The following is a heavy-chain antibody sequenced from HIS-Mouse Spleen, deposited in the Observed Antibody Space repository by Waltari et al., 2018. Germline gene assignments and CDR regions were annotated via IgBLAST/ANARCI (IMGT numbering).Heavy chain of an antibody. V-gene: IGHV4-39*07. D-gene: IGHD6-13*01. Sequence: QLQLQASGPGLVKPSETLSPTCTVSVGSISSSRYYWGRIPQPPGTGLEWIGNIYYSGSTYYNPSLKSRVTISVDTSKNQFSLKLSSVTAADTAVYYCAREIPYSSSWYDWYFDLWGRGTLVTVSS. J-gene: IGHJ2*01. CDR1: VGSISSSRYY. CDR3: AREIPYSSSWYDWYFDL. CDR2: IYYSGST.